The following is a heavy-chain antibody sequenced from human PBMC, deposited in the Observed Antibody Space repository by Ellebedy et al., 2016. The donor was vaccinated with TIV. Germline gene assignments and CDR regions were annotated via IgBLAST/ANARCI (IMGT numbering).Heavy chain of an antibody. J-gene: IGHJ6*02. CDR2: IFYSGST. D-gene: IGHD3-10*01. CDR3: AREATSYYYGSGSYLEYYYYGMDV. CDR1: GGSISSGGYY. V-gene: IGHV4-31*03. Sequence: SETLSLXCTVSGGSISSGGYYWSWIRQHPGKGLEWIGYIFYSGSTYYNPSLKSRVTISVDTSKNQFSLKLSSVTAADTAVYYCAREATSYYYGSGSYLEYYYYGMDVWGQGTTVTVSS.